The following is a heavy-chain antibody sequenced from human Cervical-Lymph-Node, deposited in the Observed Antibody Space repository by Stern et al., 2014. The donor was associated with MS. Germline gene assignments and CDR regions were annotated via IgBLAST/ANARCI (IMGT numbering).Heavy chain of an antibody. Sequence: QVPLRESGPTLVKPTQTLTLTCTFSGFSLSTNVVAVGWLPQPPGKALGWLALIYWDDDKRYSPSLKSRLTIAKDTSKNQVVLTMTNMDPVDTATYYCTHVIVTYYRFDYWGQGTLVTVSS. CDR3: THVIVTYYRFDY. CDR1: GFSLSTNVVA. CDR2: IYWDDDK. V-gene: IGHV2-5*02. J-gene: IGHJ4*02. D-gene: IGHD3-22*01.